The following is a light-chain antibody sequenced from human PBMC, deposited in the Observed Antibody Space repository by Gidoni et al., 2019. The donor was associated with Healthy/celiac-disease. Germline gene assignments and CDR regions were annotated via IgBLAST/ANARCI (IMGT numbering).Light chain of an antibody. CDR3: SSYTSSSTRV. CDR2: DVS. V-gene: IGLV2-14*03. Sequence: QSAPTQPASVSGSPGQSITISCTRTSSDVGGYNYVSWYQQHPGKAPKLMIYDVSNRPSGVSNRFSGSKSGNTASLTISGLQAEDEADYYCSSYTSSSTRVFGGGTKLTVL. CDR1: SSDVGGYNY. J-gene: IGLJ3*02.